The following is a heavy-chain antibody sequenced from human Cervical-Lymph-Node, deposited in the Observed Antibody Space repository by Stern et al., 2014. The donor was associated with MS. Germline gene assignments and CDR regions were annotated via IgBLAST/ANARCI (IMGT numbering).Heavy chain of an antibody. J-gene: IGHJ3*01. D-gene: IGHD6-13*01. CDR1: GYTFTEYA. CDR3: RAGSDAFDV. V-gene: IGHV1-18*01. CDR2: IGTRIGNT. Sequence: MQLVESGAEVKKPGASVKVSCKASGYTFTEYAISWVRQAPGQGLEWMGWIGTRIGNTNQAQRFQGRVTMATDTSTNTVYLELRSLRSDDTAMYYCRAGSDAFDVWGQGTMVTVSS.